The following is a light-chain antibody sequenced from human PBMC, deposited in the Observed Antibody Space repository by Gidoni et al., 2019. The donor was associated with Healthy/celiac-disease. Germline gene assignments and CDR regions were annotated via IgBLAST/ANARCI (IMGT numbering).Light chain of an antibody. Sequence: QSALTQPASVSGSPGQSITISCTGTSSDVGGYNYVSWYQQHPGIAPKLMIYDVSTRPSGVSNRFSGSKSGNTASLTISGLQAEDEADYYCSSYTSSSTLEAVFGGGTQLTVL. V-gene: IGLV2-14*03. CDR1: SSDVGGYNY. CDR3: SSYTSSSTLEAV. J-gene: IGLJ7*01. CDR2: DVS.